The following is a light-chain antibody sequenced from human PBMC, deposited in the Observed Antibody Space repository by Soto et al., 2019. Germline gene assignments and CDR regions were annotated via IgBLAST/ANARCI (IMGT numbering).Light chain of an antibody. J-gene: IGLJ1*01. Sequence: QAVVTQPASVSGSPGQSITISCTGTSSDVGASNYVSWYQQYPGMAPKLMIYDVSNRPSGVSNRFSGSKSGNTASLTISGLQAEDEADYYCASYTISSTPLYVFGTGTKVTVL. CDR2: DVS. CDR1: SSDVGASNY. V-gene: IGLV2-14*01. CDR3: ASYTISSTPLYV.